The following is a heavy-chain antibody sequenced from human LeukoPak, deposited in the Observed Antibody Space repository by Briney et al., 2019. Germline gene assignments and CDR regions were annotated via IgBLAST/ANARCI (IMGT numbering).Heavy chain of an antibody. D-gene: IGHD3-10*01. J-gene: IGHJ4*02. V-gene: IGHV4-59*08. CDR2: IYHSGST. CDR1: GGSISSYY. Sequence: PSETLSLTCTVSGGSISSYYWSWIRQPPGKGLEWIGSIYHSGSTYYNPSLKRRVTISVDTSKNQFSLKLRPVTAADTAVYYCARVSARVDGSRSYYSYFDYWGQGTLVTVSS. CDR3: ARVSARVDGSRSYYSYFDY.